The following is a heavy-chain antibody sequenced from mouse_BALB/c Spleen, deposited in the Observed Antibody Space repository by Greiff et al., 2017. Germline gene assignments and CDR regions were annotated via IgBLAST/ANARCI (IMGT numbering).Heavy chain of an antibody. V-gene: IGHV3-6*02. D-gene: IGHD2-1*01. CDR2: ISYDGSN. J-gene: IGHJ3*01. CDR1: GYSITSGYY. Sequence: VQLKESGPGLVKPSQSLSLTCSVTGYSITSGYYWNWIRQFPGNKLEWMGYISYDGSNNYNPSLKNRISITRDTSKNQFFLKLNSVTTEDTATYYCASTPYGNFPFAYWGQGTLVTVSA. CDR3: ASTPYGNFPFAY.